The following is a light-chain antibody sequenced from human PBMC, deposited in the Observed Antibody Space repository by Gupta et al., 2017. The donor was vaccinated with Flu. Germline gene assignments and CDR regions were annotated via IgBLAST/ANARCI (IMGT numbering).Light chain of an antibody. V-gene: IGKV1-39*01. Sequence: IQMTQYPSSLSASVGDRVTTTCRASQSISSYLNWYQQKPGKAPKLLIYAASSLQSGVPSRFSGSGSGTDFTLTISRLQPEDFATYYCQQSDSTPWTFGQGTKVEIK. CDR1: QSISSY. CDR2: AAS. CDR3: QQSDSTPWT. J-gene: IGKJ1*01.